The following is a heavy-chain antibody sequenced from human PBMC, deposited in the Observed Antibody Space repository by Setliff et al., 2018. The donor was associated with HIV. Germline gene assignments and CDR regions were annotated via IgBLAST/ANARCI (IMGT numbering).Heavy chain of an antibody. CDR2: INPSGGST. V-gene: IGHV1-46*01. J-gene: IGHJ3*02. Sequence: ASVKVSCKASGYTFTSYYMHWVRQAPGQGLEWMGIINPSGGSTSYAQKFQGRVTTTRDTSTSTVYMELSSLRSEDTAVYYCASASRDSSGYLYDAFDIWGQGTMVTVSS. D-gene: IGHD3-22*01. CDR1: GYTFTSYY. CDR3: ASASRDSSGYLYDAFDI.